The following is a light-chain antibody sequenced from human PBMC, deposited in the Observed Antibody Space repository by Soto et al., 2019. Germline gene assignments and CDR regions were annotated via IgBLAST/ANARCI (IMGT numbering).Light chain of an antibody. Sequence: QPVLTQSPSASASLGASVKLTCTLDSGHSAYAIAWHQQKPEKGPRYLMRINNGGSHSRGVGIPDRFSGSSSGTERYLTISSLQSDDEADYYCQTWDTGIWVFGGGTQLTVL. CDR2: INNGGSH. CDR1: SGHSAYA. J-gene: IGLJ3*02. CDR3: QTWDTGIWV. V-gene: IGLV4-69*02.